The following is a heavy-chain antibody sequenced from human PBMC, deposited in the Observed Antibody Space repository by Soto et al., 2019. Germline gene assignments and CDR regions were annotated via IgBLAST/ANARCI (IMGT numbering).Heavy chain of an antibody. J-gene: IGHJ4*02. CDR1: GGSISSSSYY. Sequence: QLQLQESGPGLVKPSETLSLTCTVSGGSISSSSYYWGWIRQPPGKGLEWIGSIYYSGSTYYKPSLKSRVPIAVDTSKNQFSLKLSSVTAADTAVYYCARRMSYIWGNYRLFDYWGQGTLVTVSS. D-gene: IGHD3-16*02. CDR3: ARRMSYIWGNYRLFDY. CDR2: IYYSGST. V-gene: IGHV4-39*01.